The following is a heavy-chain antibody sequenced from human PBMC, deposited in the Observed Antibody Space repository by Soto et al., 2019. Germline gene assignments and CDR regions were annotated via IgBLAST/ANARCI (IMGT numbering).Heavy chain of an antibody. CDR2: ISRSGGST. Sequence: EVQLLESGGDLVQPGGSLRLSCAASGFTFSSYAMSWVRQAPGKGLEWVSAISRSGGSTYYVDSVKGRFTISRDNSKNTLYLQVNSLRAADTAVYYCATGGGSGPFDYWGQGTLVTVSS. CDR1: GFTFSSYA. CDR3: ATGGGSGPFDY. V-gene: IGHV3-23*01. D-gene: IGHD6-19*01. J-gene: IGHJ4*02.